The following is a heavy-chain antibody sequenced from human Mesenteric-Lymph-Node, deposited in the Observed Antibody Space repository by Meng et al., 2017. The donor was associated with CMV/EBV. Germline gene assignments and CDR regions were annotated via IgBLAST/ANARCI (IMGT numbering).Heavy chain of an antibody. D-gene: IGHD4-17*01. CDR1: GDSINTRRYY. J-gene: IGHJ4*02. CDR3: VCQTSYGDYADY. Sequence: SETLSLTCTVSGDSINTRRYYWGWIRQPPGKGLEWIGSFYYSGTTYYNPSLKSRVTILVDMSNNQFSLKVSSVTAADTAVYYCVCQTSYGDYADYWGQGTLVTVSS. V-gene: IGHV4-39*07. CDR2: FYYSGTT.